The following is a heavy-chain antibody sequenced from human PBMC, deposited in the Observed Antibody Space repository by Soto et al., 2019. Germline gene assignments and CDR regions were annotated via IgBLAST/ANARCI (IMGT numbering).Heavy chain of an antibody. V-gene: IGHV1-69*01. CDR3: ARALGEGYYGSGSYYNNWFDP. Sequence: QVQLVQSGAEVKKPGSSVKVSCKASGGTFSSYAISWVRQAPGQGLEWMGGIIPILGTANYAQKFQGRVTITADEATSTAYMELSSLRSEDTAVYYCARALGEGYYGSGSYYNNWFDPWGQGTLVTVGS. J-gene: IGHJ5*02. CDR2: IIPILGTA. D-gene: IGHD3-10*01. CDR1: GGTFSSYA.